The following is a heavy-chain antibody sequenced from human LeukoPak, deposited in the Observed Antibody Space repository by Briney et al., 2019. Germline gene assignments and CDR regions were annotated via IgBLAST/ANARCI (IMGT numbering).Heavy chain of an antibody. J-gene: IGHJ4*02. Sequence: SETLSLTCTVSGGSISSYYWNWIRQPPGKGLEWIGYIYYSGSTNYNPSLKSRVTISVDTSKNQFSLKLSSVTAADTAVYYCARGSGSGSYRELDYWGQGTLVTVSS. V-gene: IGHV4-59*01. D-gene: IGHD3-10*01. CDR1: GGSISSYY. CDR2: IYYSGST. CDR3: ARGSGSGSYRELDY.